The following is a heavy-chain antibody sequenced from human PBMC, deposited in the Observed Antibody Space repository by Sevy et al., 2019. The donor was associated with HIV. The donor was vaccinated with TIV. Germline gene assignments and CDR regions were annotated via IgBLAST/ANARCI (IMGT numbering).Heavy chain of an antibody. J-gene: IGHJ4*02. CDR2: VKQDMSEK. D-gene: IGHD3-3*01. CDR1: GFTFSSNW. CDR3: ARAQQVTMLVVIGGLYFDL. Sequence: GGSLRLSCAASGFTFSSNWMTWVRQAPGKGLEWVVNVKQDMSEKYYADSVKGRFTISRDNAKNSLFLQMNSLRAEDTAVYYCARAQQVTMLVVIGGLYFDLWGQGTLVTVSS. V-gene: IGHV3-7*01.